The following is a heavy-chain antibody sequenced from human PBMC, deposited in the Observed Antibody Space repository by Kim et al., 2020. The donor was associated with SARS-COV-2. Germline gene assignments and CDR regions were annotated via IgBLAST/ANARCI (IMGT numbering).Heavy chain of an antibody. V-gene: IGHV3-21*01. D-gene: IGHD6-13*01. Sequence: DSLKDRFTISRDNAKNSLYLQMNSLRAEDTAVYYCARASIAAAWGYGMDVWGQGTTVTVSS. CDR3: ARASIAAAWGYGMDV. J-gene: IGHJ6*02.